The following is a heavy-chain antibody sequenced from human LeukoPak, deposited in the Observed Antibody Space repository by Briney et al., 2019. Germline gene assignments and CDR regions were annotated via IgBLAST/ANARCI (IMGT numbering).Heavy chain of an antibody. CDR1: GYTFTGYY. CDR2: INPNSGGT. Sequence: ASVKVSCKASGYTFTGYYMHWVRQAPGQGLEWMGWINPNSGGTNYAQKFQGRVTMTRDTSISTAYMELSRLRSDDTAVYYCARERSPLYYDSSGRSLVAFDIWGQGTMVTVSS. CDR3: ARERSPLYYDSSGRSLVAFDI. V-gene: IGHV1-2*02. J-gene: IGHJ3*02. D-gene: IGHD3-22*01.